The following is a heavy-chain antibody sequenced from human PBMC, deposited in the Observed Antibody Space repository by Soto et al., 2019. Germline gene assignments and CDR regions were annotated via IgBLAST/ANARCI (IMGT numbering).Heavy chain of an antibody. J-gene: IGHJ4*02. V-gene: IGHV4-30-4*01. Sequence: PSEALSLTCTVSGYSISTADYYWNWIRQPPGKGLEWIGYIYYSGNTYYIPSLKSRVTISVDTSKNQISLKLNSVTAADTAVYFCARGIYSTSCCFDSWGQGTLVTVSS. CDR1: GYSISTADYY. CDR3: ARGIYSTSCCFDS. CDR2: IYYSGNT. D-gene: IGHD6-6*01.